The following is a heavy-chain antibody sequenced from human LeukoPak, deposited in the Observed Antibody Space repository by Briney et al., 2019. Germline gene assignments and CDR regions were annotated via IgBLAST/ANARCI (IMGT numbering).Heavy chain of an antibody. D-gene: IGHD5-18*01. CDR3: AKGPSPYMYGSDYYMDV. Sequence: GGSLRLSCAASGFTFSSYAMSWVRQAPGKGLEWVSGISNSASSTYYAGSVKGRFTISRDNSENTLYLQMNSLRSEDMALYYCAKGPSPYMYGSDYYMDVWGKGTTVTVSS. V-gene: IGHV3-23*01. CDR1: GFTFSSYA. J-gene: IGHJ6*03. CDR2: ISNSASST.